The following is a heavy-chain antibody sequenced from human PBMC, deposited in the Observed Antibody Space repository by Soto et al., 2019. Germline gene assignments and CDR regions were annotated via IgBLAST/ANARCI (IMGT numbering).Heavy chain of an antibody. J-gene: IGHJ6*02. CDR2: IHYGGPT. Sequence: TSETLSLTCTVSGGSITTIDYYWTWIRQLPGEGLEWIAYIHYGGPTYYNPSLQSRVTISVDTSKNQFSLKLSSVTAADTAVYYCARGKGSGWTYYYGMDVWGQGTTVTVSS. V-gene: IGHV4-31*03. CDR3: ARGKGSGWTYYYGMDV. D-gene: IGHD6-19*01. CDR1: GGSITTIDYY.